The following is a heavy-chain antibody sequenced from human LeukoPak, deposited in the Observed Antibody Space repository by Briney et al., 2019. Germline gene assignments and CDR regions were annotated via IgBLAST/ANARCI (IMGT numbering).Heavy chain of an antibody. CDR2: ISGSGVV. CDR3: ARDSGTTGEVKFDP. J-gene: IGHJ5*02. Sequence: PSETLSLTCTVSGGPITTYYLSWIRQSAGMGLEWIGRISGSGVVTYNPSLKSRVILSLDTSNNHFSLKLISVTAADTAVYYCARDSGTTGEVKFDPWGQGMLVTVSS. D-gene: IGHD3-10*01. V-gene: IGHV4-4*07. CDR1: GGPITTYY.